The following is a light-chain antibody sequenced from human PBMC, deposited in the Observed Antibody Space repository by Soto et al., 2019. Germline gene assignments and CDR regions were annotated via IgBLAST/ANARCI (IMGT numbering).Light chain of an antibody. J-gene: IGLJ3*02. V-gene: IGLV2-14*01. CDR1: TSDVGGYNH. CDR3: SSYTGSSTWV. CDR2: EVS. Sequence: QSVLTQPASVSGSPGQSIAISCTGTTSDVGGYNHVSWYQQHPGKAPKLMIYEVSNRPSGVANRFSGSKSGNTASLTISGLQAEDEADYYCSSYTGSSTWVFGGGTKVTVL.